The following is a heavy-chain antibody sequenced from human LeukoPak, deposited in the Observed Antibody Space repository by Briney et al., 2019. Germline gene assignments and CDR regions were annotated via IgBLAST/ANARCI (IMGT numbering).Heavy chain of an antibody. Sequence: AAVKVSCKSSGYTFTSYDINWVRQATGQGLEWMGWMTPNSGNTGYAQKFQGRVTMTRDTSISTAYMELSSLRSEDTAVYYCARGDYGSGSDYFDYWGQGTLVTVSS. V-gene: IGHV1-8*01. CDR2: MTPNSGNT. CDR1: GYTFTSYD. CDR3: ARGDYGSGSDYFDY. J-gene: IGHJ4*02. D-gene: IGHD3-10*01.